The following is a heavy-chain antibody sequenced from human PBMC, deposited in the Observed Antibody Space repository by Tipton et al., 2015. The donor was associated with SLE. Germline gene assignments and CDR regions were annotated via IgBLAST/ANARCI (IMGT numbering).Heavy chain of an antibody. V-gene: IGHV3-33*01. J-gene: IGHJ6*03. CDR1: EFTFSNYG. CDR3: ARAGDRRVSFYYYMDV. Sequence: SLRLSCAASEFTFSNYGMHWVRQAPGMGLEWVALIWYDGRIKNYADSVRGRFTISRDISKNTLYLQMNSLRDEDTAVYYCARAGDRRVSFYYYMDVWGKGTTVTVSS. D-gene: IGHD3-10*01. CDR2: IWYDGRIK.